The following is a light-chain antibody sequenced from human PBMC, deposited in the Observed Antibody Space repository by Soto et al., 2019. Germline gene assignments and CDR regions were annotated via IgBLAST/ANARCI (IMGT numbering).Light chain of an antibody. CDR3: QQYYNWPRT. V-gene: IGKV3-15*01. J-gene: IGKJ1*01. CDR1: QSVSSN. Sequence: EIVMTQSPATLSVSPGERATLSCRASQSVSSNLAWYQQKPGQAPRILIFGASARHTGIPARISGSGSGTECTLPISRLRSEDFAVYFCQQYYNWPRTFGQGTKVDIK. CDR2: GAS.